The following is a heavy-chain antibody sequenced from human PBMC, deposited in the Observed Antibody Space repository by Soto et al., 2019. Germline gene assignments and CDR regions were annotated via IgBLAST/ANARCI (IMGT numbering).Heavy chain of an antibody. CDR1: AYTFTNYG. Sequence: QVQLVQSGGEVKKHGASVKVSCKASAYTFTNYGISWVRQAPGQWLEWMGWISAYNGNINYAQQFRGRVTMTTDTSTSSAYFEVRSLRYDDTAGYYCARSGSSWNLREFDSWGKGTLVTVSS. J-gene: IGHJ4*02. V-gene: IGHV1-18*01. CDR2: ISAYNGNI. CDR3: ARSGSSWNLREFDS. D-gene: IGHD6-13*01.